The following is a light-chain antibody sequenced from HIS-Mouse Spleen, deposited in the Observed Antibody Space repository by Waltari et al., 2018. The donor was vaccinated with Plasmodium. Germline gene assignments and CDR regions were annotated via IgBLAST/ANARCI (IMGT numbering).Light chain of an antibody. Sequence: DIQMTQSPSSLSASVGDRVTITCQASQDISNYLNWYQQKPGKAPKHLIYDASNLETGVPSRFRGRGSGTDFTVTISSMQPEDIETYYCQQYDNIPTVGQGTRLEIK. CDR2: DAS. CDR3: QQYDNIPT. J-gene: IGKJ5*01. CDR1: QDISNY. V-gene: IGKV1-33*01.